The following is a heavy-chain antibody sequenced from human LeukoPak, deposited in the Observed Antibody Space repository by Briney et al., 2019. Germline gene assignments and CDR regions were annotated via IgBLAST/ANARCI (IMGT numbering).Heavy chain of an antibody. CDR2: IYYSGST. V-gene: IGHV4-59*01. CDR3: ARDLSPIWYFDL. Sequence: SETLSLTCTVSGGSICSYYWSWMRQPPGKGLEWIGYIYYSGSTNYNPSLKSRVTISVDTSKNQFSLKLSSVTAADTAVYYCARDLSPIWYFDLWGRGTLVTVSS. J-gene: IGHJ2*01. D-gene: IGHD3-3*02. CDR1: GGSICSYY.